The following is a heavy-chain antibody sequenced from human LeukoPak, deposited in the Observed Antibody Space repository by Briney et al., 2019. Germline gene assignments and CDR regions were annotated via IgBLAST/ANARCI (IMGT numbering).Heavy chain of an antibody. J-gene: IGHJ6*02. D-gene: IGHD5-24*01. CDR2: IDWDDDR. V-gene: IGHV2-70*11. Sequence: ESGVALVNPTQPLTLTCNFSGFSLRASGMCVSWIGQPHGKALEWLARIDWDDDRYYNASLKTRLTISKDTSKNQVVLTMTNMDPVDTATYYCARSSRDHYYNYGMDVWGQGATVTVSS. CDR3: ARSSRDHYYNYGMDV. CDR1: GFSLRASGMC.